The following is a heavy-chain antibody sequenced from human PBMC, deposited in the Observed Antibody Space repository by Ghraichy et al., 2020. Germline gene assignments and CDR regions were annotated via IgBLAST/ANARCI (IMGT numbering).Heavy chain of an antibody. CDR2: IGTGGDT. Sequence: GGSLRLSCAAFGFTFSRSDFHWVRQAPGKGLEWVSAIGTGGDTFYSGSVKGRFTISRENAQGSLFLQMNSLRADDTAVYYCVREGRDGSGWNYWYFDLWGRGTLVTVSS. D-gene: IGHD6-25*01. J-gene: IGHJ2*01. V-gene: IGHV3-13*01. CDR3: VREGRDGSGWNYWYFDL. CDR1: GFTFSRSD.